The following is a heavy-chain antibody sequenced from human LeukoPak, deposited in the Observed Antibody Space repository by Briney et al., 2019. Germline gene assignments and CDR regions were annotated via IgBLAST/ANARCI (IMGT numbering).Heavy chain of an antibody. CDR2: IWYDGSNK. J-gene: IGHJ6*02. V-gene: IGHV3-33*01. D-gene: IGHD6-19*01. CDR3: ARDMAGTPYGMDV. Sequence: GGSLRLSCAASGFTFSGYGMHWVRQAPGKGLEWVAVIWYDGSNKYYADSVKGRFTISRDNSKNTLYLQMNSLRAEDTAAYYCARDMAGTPYGMDVWGQGTTVTVSS. CDR1: GFTFSGYG.